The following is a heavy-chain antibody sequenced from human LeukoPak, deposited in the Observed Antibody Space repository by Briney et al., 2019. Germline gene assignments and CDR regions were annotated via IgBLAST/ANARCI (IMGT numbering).Heavy chain of an antibody. D-gene: IGHD3-10*01. Sequence: SVKISCKACVGTFSSYSIIGVRRPPAQARVGRGGIIPICGSQKCTQKFKGRVKITEDKSTNTAYLEMRNLRSDDTAVYYCAREIQRRPTLHDSGSTNYYHYMDVWGSGTTVTVSS. CDR3: AREIQRRPTLHDSGSTNYYHYMDV. J-gene: IGHJ6*03. V-gene: IGHV1-69*06. CDR2: IIPICGSQ. CDR1: VGTFSSYS.